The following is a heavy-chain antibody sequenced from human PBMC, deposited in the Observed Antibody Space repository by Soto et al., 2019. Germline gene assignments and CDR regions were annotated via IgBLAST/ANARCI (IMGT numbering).Heavy chain of an antibody. J-gene: IGHJ6*02. CDR1: GGTFSSYA. Sequence: SVKVSCKASGGTFSSYAISWVRQAPGQGFEWMGGIIPIFGTANYAQKFQGRVTITADESTSTAYMELSSLRSEDTAVYYCASSRSGYMAYYYYGMDVWGQGTTVTVSS. CDR2: IIPIFGTA. V-gene: IGHV1-69*13. CDR3: ASSRSGYMAYYYYGMDV. D-gene: IGHD3-3*01.